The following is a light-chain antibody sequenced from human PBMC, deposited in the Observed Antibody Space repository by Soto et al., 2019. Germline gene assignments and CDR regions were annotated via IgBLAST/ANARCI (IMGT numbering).Light chain of an antibody. V-gene: IGLV2-14*01. J-gene: IGLJ1*01. CDR2: EVS. CDR1: SSDIGTYNF. Sequence: QSVLTQPASVSGSPGQSVTVSCTGTSSDIGTYNFVSWYQQLPGKAPKLIIYEVSNRPSGVSNRLSGSKSGNTASLTISGLQAEDEGDYYCSSYTNSNILHYVFGTGTKATVL. CDR3: SSYTNSNILHYV.